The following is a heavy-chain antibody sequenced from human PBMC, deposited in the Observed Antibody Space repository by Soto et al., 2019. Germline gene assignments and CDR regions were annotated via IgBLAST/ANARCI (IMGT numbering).Heavy chain of an antibody. CDR2: IYYSGST. D-gene: IGHD3-3*01. Sequence: PSETLPRTRTVPGCPIPSLSFYWGWIRQPPGKGLEWIGSIYYSGSTYYNPSLKSRVTISVDTSKNQFSLKLSSVTAADTAVYYCARHTPAISISDHWGQG. J-gene: IGHJ1*01. V-gene: IGHV4-39*01. CDR1: GCPIPSLSFY. CDR3: ARHTPAISISDH.